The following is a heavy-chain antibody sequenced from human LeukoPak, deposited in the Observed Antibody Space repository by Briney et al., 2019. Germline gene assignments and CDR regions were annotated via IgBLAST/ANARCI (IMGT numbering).Heavy chain of an antibody. J-gene: IGHJ4*02. CDR2: ISSRGTNA. CDR1: GFNFTSYS. D-gene: IGHD5-24*01. Sequence: GGSLRLSCSASGFNFTSYSMTWVRQAPGEGLEWISYISSRGTNAFYADSVKGRFIVSRDNAKNSLFLQMNSLRADDTAVYYCASQKWLHQGDYWGQGTLVAVSS. CDR3: ASQKWLHQGDY. V-gene: IGHV3-48*01.